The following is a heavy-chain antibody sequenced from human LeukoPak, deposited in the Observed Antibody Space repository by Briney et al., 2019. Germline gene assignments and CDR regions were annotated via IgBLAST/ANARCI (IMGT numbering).Heavy chain of an antibody. CDR1: GFTFSSYD. J-gene: IGHJ4*02. CDR2: ISGSGGST. V-gene: IGHV3-23*01. CDR3: AKDLGYYGSGSYYPLDY. D-gene: IGHD3-10*01. Sequence: GGSLRLSCAASGFTFSSYDMSWVRQAPGKGLEWVTAISGSGGSTYYADSVKGRFTISRDNSKNTLYLQMNSLRAEDTAVYYCAKDLGYYGSGSYYPLDYWGQGTLVTVSS.